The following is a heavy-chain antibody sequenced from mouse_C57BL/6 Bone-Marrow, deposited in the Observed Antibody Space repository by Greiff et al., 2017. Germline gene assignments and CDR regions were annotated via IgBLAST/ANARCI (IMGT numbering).Heavy chain of an antibody. CDR1: GYTLTSYW. J-gene: IGHJ2*01. CDR2: IYPGSGST. CDR3: AREGLTTVVARGYFDY. Sequence: QVQLQQPGAELVKPGASVKMSCKASGYTLTSYWITWVKQRPGQGLEWIGDIYPGSGSTNYNEKFKSKATLTVDTSSSTAYMQLSSLTSEDSAVYYCAREGLTTVVARGYFDYWGQGTTLTVSS. D-gene: IGHD1-1*01. V-gene: IGHV1-55*01.